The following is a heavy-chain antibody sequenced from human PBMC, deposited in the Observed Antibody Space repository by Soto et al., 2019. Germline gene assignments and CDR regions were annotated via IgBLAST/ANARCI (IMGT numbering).Heavy chain of an antibody. CDR1: GGSISSSSYY. J-gene: IGHJ4*02. Sequence: PADTLSLTCTVSGGSISSSSYYWGWIRQPPGKGLEWIGSIYYSGSTYYNPSLKSRVTISVDTSKNQFPLKLSSVTAAETAVYYCARMDGGDSSGYWLAIDYWGQGTLVTVSS. CDR3: ARMDGGDSSGYWLAIDY. V-gene: IGHV4-39*01. CDR2: IYYSGST. D-gene: IGHD3-22*01.